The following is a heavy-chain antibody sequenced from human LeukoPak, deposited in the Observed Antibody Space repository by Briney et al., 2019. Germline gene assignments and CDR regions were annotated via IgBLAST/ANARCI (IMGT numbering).Heavy chain of an antibody. CDR3: ARMNYVSSGWGAPFDS. Sequence: PGGSLRLSCAASRFTFSTYSMNWVRQTPGRGLEWVSYISTSGSRIDYADSVKGQFTVSRDNAKNSLYLQMNSLRAEDTAVYYCARMNYVSSGWGAPFDSWGQGTLVTVSS. CDR1: RFTFSTYS. J-gene: IGHJ4*02. D-gene: IGHD1-7*01. V-gene: IGHV3-48*04. CDR2: ISTSGSRI.